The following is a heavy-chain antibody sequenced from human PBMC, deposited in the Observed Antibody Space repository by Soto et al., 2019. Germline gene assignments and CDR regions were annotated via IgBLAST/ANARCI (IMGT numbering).Heavy chain of an antibody. J-gene: IGHJ3*01. CDR3: VRGDKGGFDL. D-gene: IGHD2-21*02. V-gene: IGHV3-74*01. Sequence: EVQLVESEGGLVQRGGSLRLSRAASGFTFNYYWMHWVRQAPGQGLVWVSHIHSDGSTTTYADSVKGRFTISRDNARNPPYLPMNRLRAEDTAVYYCVRGDKGGFDLWGQGTTVTVSS. CDR1: GFTFNYYW. CDR2: IHSDGSTT.